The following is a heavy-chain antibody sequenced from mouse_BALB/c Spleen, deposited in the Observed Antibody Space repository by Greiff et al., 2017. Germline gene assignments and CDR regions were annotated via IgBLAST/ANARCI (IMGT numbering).Heavy chain of an antibody. V-gene: IGHV1-15*01. J-gene: IGHJ1*01. CDR1: GYTFTDYE. Sequence: QVQLQQSGAELVRPGASVTLSCKASGYTFTDYEMHWVKQTPVHGLEWIGAIDPETGGTAYNQKFKGKATLTADKSSSTAYMELRSLTSEDSAVYYCTRFEAGVAKGDWYFDDWGEGTTVTVSS. CDR2: IDPETGGT. D-gene: IGHD1-1*01. CDR3: TRFEAGVAKGDWYFDD.